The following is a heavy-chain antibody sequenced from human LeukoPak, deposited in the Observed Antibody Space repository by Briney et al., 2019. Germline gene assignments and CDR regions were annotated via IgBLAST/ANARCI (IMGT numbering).Heavy chain of an antibody. CDR1: GHTFGDYA. CDR3: AKSAPSKY. D-gene: IGHD4-4*01. V-gene: IGHV3-23*01. Sequence: GGSLRLSCTVSGHTFGDYAMSWIRQAPGKGLEWVSHIIASAGSTDYADSVKGRFTISRDNSKNTLYLQMTSLRAEDTAVYYCAKSAPSKYWGQGTLVTVSS. J-gene: IGHJ4*02. CDR2: IIASAGST.